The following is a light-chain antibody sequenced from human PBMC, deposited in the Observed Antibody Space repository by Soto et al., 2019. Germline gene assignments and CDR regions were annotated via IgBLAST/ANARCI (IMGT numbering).Light chain of an antibody. CDR2: EVS. CDR1: SSDVGDYKY. V-gene: IGLV2-14*01. Sequence: QSVLTQPASVSGSPGQSITISCTGTSSDVGDYKYVSWYQQHPGKAPRLLIYEVSNRPSGVSTRFSGSKSGNTASLSISGLQAEDGADYYCSTYTMTNTLLFGGGTKVTVL. J-gene: IGLJ2*01. CDR3: STYTMTNTLL.